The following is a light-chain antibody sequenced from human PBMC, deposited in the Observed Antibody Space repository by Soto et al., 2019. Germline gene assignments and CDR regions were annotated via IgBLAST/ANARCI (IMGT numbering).Light chain of an antibody. Sequence: VVMTQSPLSLPVTLGQPASISCRSSQSLVHSDGKTYLNWFQQRPGQSPRRLIYKVSNRDSGVPDRFSGSGSGTDFTLKISRVEAEDVGVYYCMQCTHWPPYTFGQGTKLEIK. CDR3: MQCTHWPPYT. J-gene: IGKJ2*01. CDR2: KVS. V-gene: IGKV2-30*02. CDR1: QSLVHSDGKTY.